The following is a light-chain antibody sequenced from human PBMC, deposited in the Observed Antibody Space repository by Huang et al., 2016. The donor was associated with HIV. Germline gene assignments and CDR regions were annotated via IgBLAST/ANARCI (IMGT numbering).Light chain of an antibody. CDR3: QQYNNWPPV. V-gene: IGKV3-15*01. CDR1: QSVSSN. CDR2: GSS. J-gene: IGKJ1*01. Sequence: EIVMTQSPATLSMSPGERATLSCRASQSVSSNLAWYQQKPGQAPRLLIYGSSTRATGIPARFSGSGSGTEFTLTISSLQSEDFAVYYCQQYNNWPPVFGQGTKVEIK.